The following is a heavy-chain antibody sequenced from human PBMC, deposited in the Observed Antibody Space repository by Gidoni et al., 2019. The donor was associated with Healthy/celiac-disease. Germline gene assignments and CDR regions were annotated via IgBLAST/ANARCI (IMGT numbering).Heavy chain of an antibody. CDR2: IY. CDR1: GGSIISYY. D-gene: IGHD3-10*01. CDR3: ARFGRLLHHHDAFDI. J-gene: IGHJ3*02. V-gene: IGHV4-59*01. Sequence: QVQLQESGPGLVKPSETLSLTCTVSGGSIISYYWSWIRQPPGKGLEWIGYIYLKSRVTISVDTSKNQFSLKLSSVTAADTAVYYCARFGRLLHHHDAFDIWGQGTMVTVSS.